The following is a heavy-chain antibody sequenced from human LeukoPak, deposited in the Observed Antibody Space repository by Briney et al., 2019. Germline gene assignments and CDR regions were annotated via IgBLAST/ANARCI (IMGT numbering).Heavy chain of an antibody. D-gene: IGHD3-22*01. Sequence: PGGSLRLSCAASGFTFSSYAMSWVRQAPGKGLEWVSVIYSGGSTYYADSVKGRFTISRDNSKNTLYLQMNSLRAEDTAVYYCAAVGHYDSSGYYADAFDIWGQGTMVTVSS. CDR2: IYSGGST. CDR3: AAVGHYDSSGYYADAFDI. V-gene: IGHV3-66*01. J-gene: IGHJ3*02. CDR1: GFTFSSYA.